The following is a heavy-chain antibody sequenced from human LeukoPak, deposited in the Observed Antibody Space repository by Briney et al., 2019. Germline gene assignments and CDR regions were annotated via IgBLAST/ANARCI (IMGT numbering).Heavy chain of an antibody. Sequence: SETLSLTCAVSGGSINSSSSYYWGWIRQPPGKGLEWIGSIYYSGSTYHNPSLKSRVTISVDTSKNQFSLKLSSVTAADTAVYYCARLPMAMGVLDYWGQGTLVTVSS. CDR3: ARLPMAMGVLDY. J-gene: IGHJ4*02. CDR2: IYYSGST. CDR1: GGSINSSSSYY. V-gene: IGHV4-39*01. D-gene: IGHD3-16*01.